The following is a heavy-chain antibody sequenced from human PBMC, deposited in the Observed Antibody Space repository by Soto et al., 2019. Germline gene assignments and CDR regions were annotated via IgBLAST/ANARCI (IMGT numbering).Heavy chain of an antibody. CDR1: GGCISNGGYY. V-gene: IGHV4-31*03. Sequence: PSETLSLTCTVSGGCISNGGYYWNWVRQHPGKGLEWFGYIHYSGSTWYNPSLESRVTISVDTSKDQFSLKLTSVTAADTAVYYCARVGGSGSYGAYYFDSSGQGTLVTVSS. CDR3: ARVGGSGSYGAYYFDS. D-gene: IGHD3-10*01. CDR2: IHYSGST. J-gene: IGHJ4*01.